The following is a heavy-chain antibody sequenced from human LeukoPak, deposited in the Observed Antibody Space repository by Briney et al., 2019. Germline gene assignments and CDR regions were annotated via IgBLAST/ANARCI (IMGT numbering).Heavy chain of an antibody. CDR3: AKAGAVVVAAAKYFDY. J-gene: IGHJ4*02. Sequence: GGSLRLSCAASGFTFSHSDMSWVRQAPGKGLEWVSNISGGDISTYYADSVKGRFTISRDNSKNTLYLQMNSLRAEDTAVYYCAKAGAVVVAAAKYFDYWGQGTLVTVSS. D-gene: IGHD2-15*01. CDR2: ISGGDIST. V-gene: IGHV3-23*01. CDR1: GFTFSHSD.